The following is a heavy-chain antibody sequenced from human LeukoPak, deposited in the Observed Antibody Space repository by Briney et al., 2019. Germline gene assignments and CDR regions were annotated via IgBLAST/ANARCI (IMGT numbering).Heavy chain of an antibody. J-gene: IGHJ4*02. CDR2: IYYSGST. V-gene: IGHV4-59*01. D-gene: IGHD1-26*01. CDR3: ARDIVGSY. Sequence: PSETLSLTCTVSGGSISSYYWSWIRQPPGKGLEWIGYIYYSGSTNYNPSLKSRVTISVDTSKNQFSLKLSSVTAADTAVYYCARDIVGSYWGQGTLVTVSS. CDR1: GGSISSYY.